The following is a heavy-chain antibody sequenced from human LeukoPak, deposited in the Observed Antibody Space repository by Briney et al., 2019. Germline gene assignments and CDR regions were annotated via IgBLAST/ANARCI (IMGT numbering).Heavy chain of an antibody. J-gene: IGHJ6*03. CDR2: IDYSENA. V-gene: IGHV4-39*01. CDR3: ARLQNTGISGRGLMDV. D-gene: IGHD1-20*01. Sequence: PSETLSLTCIISGDFIRSTSEYYWGWIRQSPGKGLEWIGSIDYSENAHYKPSLNGRVTMSVDTSKTQFSLRLSSVTASDTAVYYCARLQNTGISGRGLMDVWGKGTKVIVSS. CDR1: GDFIRSTSEYY.